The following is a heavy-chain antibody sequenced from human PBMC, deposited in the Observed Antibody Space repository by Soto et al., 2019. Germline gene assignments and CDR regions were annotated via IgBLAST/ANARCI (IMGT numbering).Heavy chain of an antibody. J-gene: IGHJ5*02. CDR2: IYYSGST. D-gene: IGHD3-10*01. CDR1: GGSISSSSYY. V-gene: IGHV4-39*01. CDR3: AGHYGDYYGSGSQYNWFDP. Sequence: QLQLQESGPGLVKPSETLSLTCTVSGGSISSSSYYWGWIRQPPGKGLEWIGSIYYSGSTYYNPSLKGRVPISVDTSKKQFALKLSSVTAADKAVYYCAGHYGDYYGSGSQYNWFDPWGQGTLVTVSS.